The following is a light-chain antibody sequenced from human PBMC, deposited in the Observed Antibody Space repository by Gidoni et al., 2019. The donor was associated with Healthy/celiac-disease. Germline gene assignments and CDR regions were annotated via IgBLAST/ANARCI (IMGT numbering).Light chain of an antibody. V-gene: IGKV3-15*01. Sequence: IVLTQSPATLSVSPGERATLSCSASQSVSSNLAWYQQKPGQAPRLLIYGASTRATGIPARFSGSGSGTEFTLTISRLQSEDFAVYYCQQYNNWPRTFGQGTKVEIK. CDR3: QQYNNWPRT. J-gene: IGKJ1*01. CDR2: GAS. CDR1: QSVSSN.